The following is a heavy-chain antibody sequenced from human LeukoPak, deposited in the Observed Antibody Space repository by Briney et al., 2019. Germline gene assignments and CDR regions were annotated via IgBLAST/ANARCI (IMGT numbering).Heavy chain of an antibody. V-gene: IGHV4-39*07. CDR2: IYYSGNT. Sequence: NALETLSLTCTVSGGSLSSTSYYWGWIRQPPGKGLEWIGSIYYSGNTYYNPSLKSRFTISVDTSKNQFSLKLSSVTAADAAVYYCAREQLHCSGGSCYFYFWDYWGQGTLVTVSS. CDR3: AREQLHCSGGSCYFYFWDY. D-gene: IGHD2-15*01. CDR1: GGSLSSTSYY. J-gene: IGHJ4*02.